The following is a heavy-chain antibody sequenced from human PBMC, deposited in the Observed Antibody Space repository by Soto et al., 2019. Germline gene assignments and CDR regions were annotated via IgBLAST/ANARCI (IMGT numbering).Heavy chain of an antibody. D-gene: IGHD3-22*01. J-gene: IGHJ5*02. CDR1: GGSFSGYY. CDR2: INHSGST. CDR3: AIGETFMIVVARWFDP. V-gene: IGHV4-34*01. Sequence: SETLSLTCAVYGGSFSGYYWSWIRQPPGKGLEWIGEINHSGSTNYNPSLKSRVTISVDTSKNQFSLKLSSVTAADTAVYYCAIGETFMIVVARWFDPWGQGTLVTVSS.